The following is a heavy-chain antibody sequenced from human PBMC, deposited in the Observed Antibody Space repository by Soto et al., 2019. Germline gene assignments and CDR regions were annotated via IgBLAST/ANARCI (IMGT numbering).Heavy chain of an antibody. D-gene: IGHD2-2*01. J-gene: IGHJ6*03. CDR3: ARLYLYYYYYMDV. CDR1: GGSISSSSYY. Sequence: SETLSLTCTVSGGSISSSSYYWGWIRQPPGKGQEWIGSIYYSGSTYYNPSLKSRVTISVDTSKNQFPLKLSSVTAADTAVYYCARLYLYYYYYMDVWGKGTTVTVSS. V-gene: IGHV4-39*01. CDR2: IYYSGST.